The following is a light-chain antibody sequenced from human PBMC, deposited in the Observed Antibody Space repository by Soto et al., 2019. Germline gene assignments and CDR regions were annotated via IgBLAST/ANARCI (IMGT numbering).Light chain of an antibody. CDR3: QKYNSAPLT. CDR1: QSISRS. CDR2: DAS. V-gene: IGKV3D-15*01. J-gene: IGKJ4*01. Sequence: EIVLTQSPAILSVSPGERATLSCRASQSISRSLAWYQQKPGQAPRLLIYDASVRATGTPARFSGSGSGTDFTLTISSLEPEDVATYYCQKYNSAPLTFGGGTKVDIK.